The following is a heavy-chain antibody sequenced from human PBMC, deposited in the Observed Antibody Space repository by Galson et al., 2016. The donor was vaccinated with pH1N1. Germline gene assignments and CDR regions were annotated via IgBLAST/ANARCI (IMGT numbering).Heavy chain of an antibody. CDR1: GSIFIGHW. D-gene: IGHD2-21*02. J-gene: IGHJ4*03. Sequence: QSGAEVKKPGESLKISCEGSGSIFIGHWIAWVRQKPGNGLEWMGIIYPGDSDPRYSPSFAGQVTISADKSSNTAYLRWSSLKASDTAMYYCARLAHCSGDCYSMGPWGYFDFWGQGTLVAVSS. CDR3: ARLAHCSGDCYSMGPWGYFDF. V-gene: IGHV5-51*01. CDR2: IYPGDSDP.